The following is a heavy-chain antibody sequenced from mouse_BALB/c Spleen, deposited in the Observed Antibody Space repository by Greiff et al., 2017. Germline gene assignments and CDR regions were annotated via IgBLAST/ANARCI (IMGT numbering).Heavy chain of an antibody. D-gene: IGHD1-1*02. CDR1: GYSITSGYY. CDR2: ISYDGSN. J-gene: IGHJ4*01. Sequence: ESGPGLVKPSQSLSLTCSVTGYSITSGYYWNWIRQFPGNKLEWMGYISYDGSNNYNPSLKNRISITRDTSKNQFFLKLNSVTTEDTATYYCARVGVGHYYAMDYWGQGTSVTVSS. CDR3: ARVGVGHYYAMDY. V-gene: IGHV3-6*02.